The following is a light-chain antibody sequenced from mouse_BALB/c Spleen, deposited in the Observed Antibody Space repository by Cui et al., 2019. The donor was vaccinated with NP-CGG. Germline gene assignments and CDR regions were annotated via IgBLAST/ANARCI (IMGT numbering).Light chain of an antibody. CDR3: ALWYSNHWV. Sequence: QAVVTKESALTTSPGETVTLTCRSSTGAVTTSNYANWVQGKPDHLFTGLIGGTNNRAPGVPARFSGSLIGDKAALTITGAQTEDEAIYFCALWYSNHWVFGGGTKLTVL. J-gene: IGLJ1*01. CDR1: TGAVTTSNY. V-gene: IGLV1*01. CDR2: GTN.